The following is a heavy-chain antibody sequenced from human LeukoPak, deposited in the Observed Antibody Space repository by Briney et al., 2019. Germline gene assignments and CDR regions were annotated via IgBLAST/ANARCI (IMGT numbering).Heavy chain of an antibody. J-gene: IGHJ4*02. CDR2: INWNGGST. D-gene: IGHD5-12*01. V-gene: IGHV3-20*04. CDR3: ARDSYSGYDLLFDY. Sequence: GGSLRLSCAASGFTFSSYAMSWVRQAPGKGLEWVSGINWNGGSTGYADSVKGRFTISRDNAKNSLYLQMNSLRAEDTALYYCARDSYSGYDLLFDYWGQGTLVTVSS. CDR1: GFTFSSYA.